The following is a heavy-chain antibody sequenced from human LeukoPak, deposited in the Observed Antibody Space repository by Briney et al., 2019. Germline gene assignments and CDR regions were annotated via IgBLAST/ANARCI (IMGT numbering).Heavy chain of an antibody. V-gene: IGHV3-30*02. CDR3: AKSPPSYDFWSGSINWFDS. CDR1: GFTFSNYA. CDR2: IRYDGSNK. D-gene: IGHD3-3*01. J-gene: IGHJ5*01. Sequence: GGSLRLSCAASGFTFSNYAMSWVRQAPGKGLEWVAFIRYDGSNKYYADSVKGRFTISRDNSKNTLYLQMNSLRAEDTAVYYCAKSPPSYDFWSGSINWFDSWGQGTLVTVSS.